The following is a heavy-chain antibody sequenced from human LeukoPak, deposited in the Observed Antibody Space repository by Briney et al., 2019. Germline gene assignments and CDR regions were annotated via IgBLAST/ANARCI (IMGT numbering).Heavy chain of an antibody. Sequence: SETLSLTCTVSGGSISSGGYYWGWIRQHPGKGLEWIGYIHYSGNTYYNPSLNGRLTISLDTSKNQFSLKLSSVTAADPAVYYCARAAQNWNNAPYFDNWGQGTLVIVSS. D-gene: IGHD1-1*01. CDR3: ARAAQNWNNAPYFDN. CDR2: IHYSGNT. CDR1: GGSISSGGYY. J-gene: IGHJ4*02. V-gene: IGHV4-31*03.